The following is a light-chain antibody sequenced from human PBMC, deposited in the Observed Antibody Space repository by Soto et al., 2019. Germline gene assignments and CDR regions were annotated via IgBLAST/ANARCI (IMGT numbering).Light chain of an antibody. CDR3: HSYDSSLSGSV. V-gene: IGLV1-40*01. Sequence: QSVLTQPPSVSGAPGQRVTISCTGGNSNIGASNDVHWYQQIPGTAPKLLIYGDNNRPSGVPDRFSGSKSGTSASLAITGLQAEDGADYYCHSYDSSLSGSVFGGGTQLTVL. CDR2: GDN. J-gene: IGLJ3*02. CDR1: NSNIGASND.